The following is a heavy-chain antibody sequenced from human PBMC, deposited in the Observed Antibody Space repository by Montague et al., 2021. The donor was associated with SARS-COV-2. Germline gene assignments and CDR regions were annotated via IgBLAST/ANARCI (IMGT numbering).Heavy chain of an antibody. Sequence: SETLSLTCAVYDGSFINYYWSWIRQTPAGGLGWMGDINKYGTTNSNQYLKRRVPISVDGSTNQFSLRVTSLTGADRAVYYCARGRKRRVSGVRGVLTAPYFEFWGQGTPVVVSS. V-gene: IGHV4-34*01. CDR3: ARGRKRRVSGVRGVLTAPYFEF. J-gene: IGHJ4*02. CDR1: DGSFINYY. D-gene: IGHD3-10*01. CDR2: INKYGTT.